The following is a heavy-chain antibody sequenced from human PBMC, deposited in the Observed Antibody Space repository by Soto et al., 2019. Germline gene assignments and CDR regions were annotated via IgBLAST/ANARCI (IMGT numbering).Heavy chain of an antibody. CDR1: GFTFTTSW. Sequence: EVQLVESGGDSVQPGGSLRLSCVASGFTFTTSWMHWVRQAPGKGLVWLSRIIGDGSGADYADSVKGRFTISRDNAKNTVYLQMNSLRAEDTAVYYCARVEVASRGFAYWGQGTLVTVSS. D-gene: IGHD5-12*01. CDR3: ARVEVASRGFAY. CDR2: IIGDGSGA. J-gene: IGHJ4*02. V-gene: IGHV3-74*01.